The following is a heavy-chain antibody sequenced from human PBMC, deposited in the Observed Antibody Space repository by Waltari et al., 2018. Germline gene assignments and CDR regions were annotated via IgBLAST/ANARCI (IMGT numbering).Heavy chain of an antibody. D-gene: IGHD2-2*01. CDR1: GGSFSGYY. Sequence: QVQLQQWGAGLLKPSETLSLTCAVYGGSFSGYYWSWIRQPPGQGLEWIGEINHSGSTNYNPSLQSRVTISVDTSKNQFSLKLSSVTAADTAVYYCAGSIVVVPAALNYYGMDVWGQGTTVTVSS. J-gene: IGHJ6*02. V-gene: IGHV4-34*01. CDR2: INHSGST. CDR3: AGSIVVVPAALNYYGMDV.